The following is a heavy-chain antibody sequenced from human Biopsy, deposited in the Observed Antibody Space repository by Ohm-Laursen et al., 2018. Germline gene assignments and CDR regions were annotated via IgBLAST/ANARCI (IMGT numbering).Heavy chain of an antibody. CDR1: RFSFSSYW. CDR3: AKDLRNNNWGVEN. J-gene: IGHJ4*02. V-gene: IGHV3-74*01. D-gene: IGHD7-27*01. CDR2: INIDGSTT. Sequence: SLRLSCAASRFSFSSYWMHWVRQGPGKGLVWVSRINIDGSTTRYADSVKGRFTISRDNSKNTLYLQMNNLRAEDTAVFYCAKDLRNNNWGVENWGQGTLVTVSS.